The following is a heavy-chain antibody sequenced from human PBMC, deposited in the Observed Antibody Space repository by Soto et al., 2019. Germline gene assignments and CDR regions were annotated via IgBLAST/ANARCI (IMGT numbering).Heavy chain of an antibody. D-gene: IGHD3-16*01. CDR3: ARPKVVGVNSGMDV. Sequence: RLVESGGGLVQPGGSLRLSCAAPGFNLSNFWMNWVRQAPGKGLEWVAHINRDGSVMNYVASVRGRFTISRDNAGNSVFLQMNSLRRDDAGVYYCARPKVVGVNSGMDVWGHGTTVSVSS. CDR1: GFNLSNFW. V-gene: IGHV3-7*01. J-gene: IGHJ6*02. CDR2: INRDGSVM.